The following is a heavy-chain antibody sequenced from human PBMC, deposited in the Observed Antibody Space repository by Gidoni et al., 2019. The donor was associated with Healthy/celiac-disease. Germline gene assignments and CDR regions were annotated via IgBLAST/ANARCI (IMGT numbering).Heavy chain of an antibody. V-gene: IGHV4-34*01. CDR1: GGSFRGYY. Sequence: QVQLQQWGAGLLKPSETLSLTCAVYGGSFRGYYWSWIRQPPGKGLEWMGEIKHRGSTNYNPSLKRRVPISLDTSQHQFSLKLRSVTAADTAVYYCARGHGYSYGYLYYYGMAVWGQGTTVTVSS. D-gene: IGHD5-18*01. CDR3: ARGHGYSYGYLYYYGMAV. J-gene: IGHJ6*02. CDR2: IKHRGST.